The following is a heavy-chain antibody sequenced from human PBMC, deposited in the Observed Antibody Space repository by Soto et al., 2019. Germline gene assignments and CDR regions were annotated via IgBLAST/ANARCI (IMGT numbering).Heavy chain of an antibody. V-gene: IGHV1-18*01. CDR3: ARDRERITIFGVAKVNFDY. Sequence: VKVSCKASGYTFTSYGISWVRQAPGQGLEWMGWISAYNGNTNYAQKLQGRVTMTTDTSTSTAHMELRSLRSDDTAVYYCARDRERITIFGVAKVNFDYWGQGTLVTVSS. CDR2: ISAYNGNT. J-gene: IGHJ4*02. D-gene: IGHD3-3*01. CDR1: GYTFTSYG.